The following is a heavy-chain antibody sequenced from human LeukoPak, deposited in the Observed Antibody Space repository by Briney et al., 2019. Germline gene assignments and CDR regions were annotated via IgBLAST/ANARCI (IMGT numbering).Heavy chain of an antibody. Sequence: GGSLRLSCTAPGFTFSSYAMTWVRQAPGKGLEWVSAISGSGGSTYYADSVKGRFTISRDNSKNTLYLQMNSLRAADTAVYYCAKDVYSSSWYGGKRLDYWGQGTLVTVSS. CDR2: ISGSGGST. V-gene: IGHV3-23*01. CDR3: AKDVYSSSWYGGKRLDY. D-gene: IGHD6-13*01. CDR1: GFTFSSYA. J-gene: IGHJ4*02.